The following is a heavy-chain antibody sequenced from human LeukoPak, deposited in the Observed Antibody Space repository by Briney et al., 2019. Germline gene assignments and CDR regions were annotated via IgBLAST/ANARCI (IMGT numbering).Heavy chain of an antibody. J-gene: IGHJ4*02. CDR2: ISSSGSTI. CDR1: GFTFSSYE. V-gene: IGHV3-48*03. Sequence: GGSLRLSCAASGFTFSSYEMNWVRQAPGKGLEWVSYISSSGSTIYCADSVKGRFTISRDNAKNSLYLQMNSLRAEDTAVYYCARAGAVAGIDYWGQGTLVTVSS. D-gene: IGHD6-19*01. CDR3: ARAGAVAGIDY.